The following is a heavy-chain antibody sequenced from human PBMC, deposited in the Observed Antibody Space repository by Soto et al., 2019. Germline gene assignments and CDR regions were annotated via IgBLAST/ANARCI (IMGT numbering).Heavy chain of an antibody. D-gene: IGHD6-6*01. CDR3: AKDLTRQLAYWLDP. J-gene: IGHJ5*02. V-gene: IGHV1-2*02. CDR2: INAHSGGT. Sequence: PRPPVKVSCKASGFSFTGYYIHWLRQAPGQGLEWMGWINAHSGGTEYAQKFQGRVTLTRDTSIATAYLTLTSLTSDDTALYYCAKDLTRQLAYWLDPWGQGTQVTVSS. CDR1: GFSFTGYY.